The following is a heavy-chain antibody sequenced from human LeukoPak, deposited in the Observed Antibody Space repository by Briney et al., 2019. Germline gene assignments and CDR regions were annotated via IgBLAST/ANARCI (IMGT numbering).Heavy chain of an antibody. J-gene: IGHJ4*02. CDR1: GGTFSSYA. V-gene: IGHV1-69*13. D-gene: IGHD3-9*01. CDR3: ATGRPRLQYFDCLFY. CDR2: IIPIFGTA. Sequence: SVKVSCKASGGTFSSYAISWVRQAPGQGLEWMGGIIPIFGTANYAQKFQGRVTITADESTSTAYMELRSLRSEDTAVYYCATGRPRLQYFDCLFYGGQETLVTVSS.